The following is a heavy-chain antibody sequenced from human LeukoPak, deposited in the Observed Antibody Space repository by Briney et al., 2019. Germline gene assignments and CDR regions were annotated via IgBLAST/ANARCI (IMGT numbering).Heavy chain of an antibody. Sequence: GSLRLSCAASGFTFTSYSMNWVRQAPGKGLEWVSTISVGGGSTYYADSVKGRFTISRDNSKNTLYLQVNSLRAEDTAVYYCAKGGKWDVTPFDYWGQGTLVTVSS. CDR2: ISVGGGST. CDR3: AKGGKWDVTPFDY. D-gene: IGHD1-26*01. CDR1: GFTFTSYS. V-gene: IGHV3-23*01. J-gene: IGHJ4*02.